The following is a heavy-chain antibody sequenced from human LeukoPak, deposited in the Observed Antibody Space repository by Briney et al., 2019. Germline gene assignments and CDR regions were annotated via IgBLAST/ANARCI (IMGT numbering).Heavy chain of an antibody. CDR2: IYNSGST. CDR1: GGSISSSSYY. D-gene: IGHD3-22*01. V-gene: IGHV4-39*01. Sequence: SETLSLTCTVSGGSISSSSYYWGWIRQPPGKGLEWIGSIYNSGSTYYNPSLKSRVTISVGTSKNQFSLKLSSVTAADTAVYFCARREYYDSSGYRWGQGTLVTVSS. J-gene: IGHJ4*02. CDR3: ARREYYDSSGYR.